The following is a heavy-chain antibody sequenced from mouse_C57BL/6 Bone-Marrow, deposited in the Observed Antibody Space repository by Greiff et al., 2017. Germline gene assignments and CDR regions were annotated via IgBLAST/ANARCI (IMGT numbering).Heavy chain of an antibody. Sequence: EVQLVESGGGLVKPGGSLKLSCAASGFTFSSYTMSWVRQTPEKRLEWDATISGGGGNTYYPDSGKGRFTIARDNAKNTLYLQMSGLRTEDTALYYCAKRDGYYAMDYWGEGTSVAVSS. D-gene: IGHD2-3*01. V-gene: IGHV5-9*01. J-gene: IGHJ4*01. CDR1: GFTFSSYT. CDR3: AKRDGYYAMDY. CDR2: ISGGGGNT.